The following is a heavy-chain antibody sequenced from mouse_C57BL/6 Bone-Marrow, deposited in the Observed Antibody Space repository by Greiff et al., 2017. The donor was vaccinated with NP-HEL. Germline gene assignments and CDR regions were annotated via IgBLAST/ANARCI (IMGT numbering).Heavy chain of an antibody. CDR2: ISDGGSYT. CDR3: ARANLYFDY. J-gene: IGHJ2*01. V-gene: IGHV5-4*03. Sequence: EVKLMESGGGLVKPGGSLKLSCAASGFTFSSYAMSWVRPTPEKRLEWVATISDGGSYTYYPDNVKGRFTISRDNAKNNLYLQMSHLKSDDTAMYYCARANLYFDYWGQGTTLTVSS. CDR1: GFTFSSYA.